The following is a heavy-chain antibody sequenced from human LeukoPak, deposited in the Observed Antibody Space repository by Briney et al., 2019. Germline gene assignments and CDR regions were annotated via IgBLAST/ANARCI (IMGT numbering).Heavy chain of an antibody. CDR1: GGTFSSYA. V-gene: IGHV1-69*04. J-gene: IGHJ4*02. D-gene: IGHD4-17*01. CDR3: ARDGDYDGY. CDR2: IIPILGIA. Sequence: SVKVSCKASGGTFSSYAISWVRQAPGQGLEWMGRIIPILGIANYAQKFQGRVTITADKSTSTAYMELSSLRSEDTAVDYCARDGDYDGYWGQGTLVTVSS.